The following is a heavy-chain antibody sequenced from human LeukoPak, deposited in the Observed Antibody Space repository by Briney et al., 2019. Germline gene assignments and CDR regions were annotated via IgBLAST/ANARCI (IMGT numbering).Heavy chain of an antibody. V-gene: IGHV4-59*12. CDR2: IYYSVST. D-gene: IGHD3-22*01. CDR1: GGAISSYY. Sequence: SETLSLTCTVSGGAISSYYWSWIRQPPGKGLEWIGYIYYSVSTNNNPSLKSRVTISVDTSKNQLSLRLSSVTAADTAVYYCARDLDYYDSSGYFFDIWGQGTMVTVSS. CDR3: ARDLDYYDSSGYFFDI. J-gene: IGHJ3*02.